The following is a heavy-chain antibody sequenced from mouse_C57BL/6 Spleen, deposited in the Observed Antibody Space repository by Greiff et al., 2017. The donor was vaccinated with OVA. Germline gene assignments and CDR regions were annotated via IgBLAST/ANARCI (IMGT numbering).Heavy chain of an antibody. Sequence: VQLKQSVAELVRPGASVKLSCTASGFNIKNTYMHWVKQRPEQGLEWIGRIDPANGNTKYAPKFQGKATITADTSSNTAYLQLSSLTSEDTAIYYCAPITTVVEGYFDVWGTGTTVTVSS. CDR3: APITTVVEGYFDV. J-gene: IGHJ1*03. D-gene: IGHD1-1*01. V-gene: IGHV14-3*01. CDR1: GFNIKNTY. CDR2: IDPANGNT.